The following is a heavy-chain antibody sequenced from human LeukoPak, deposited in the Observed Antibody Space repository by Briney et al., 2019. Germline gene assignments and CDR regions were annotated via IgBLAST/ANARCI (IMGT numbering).Heavy chain of an antibody. Sequence: GGSLRLSCAASGFTFSSYAMSWVRQAPGKGLEWVSAIRGSAGGTYYADSVKGRFTISRDNSKNTLYLQMNSLRDEDTALYYCAKAGIGVVSYFDYWGQGTLVTVSS. D-gene: IGHD6-19*01. CDR1: GFTFSSYA. V-gene: IGHV3-23*01. J-gene: IGHJ4*02. CDR2: IRGSAGGT. CDR3: AKAGIGVVSYFDY.